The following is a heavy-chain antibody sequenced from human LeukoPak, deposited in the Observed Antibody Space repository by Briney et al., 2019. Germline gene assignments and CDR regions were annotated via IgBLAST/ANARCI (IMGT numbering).Heavy chain of an antibody. CDR2: INTDGSVT. D-gene: IGHD1-26*01. CDR1: GITVSTFW. V-gene: IGHV3-74*01. J-gene: IGHJ4*02. Sequence: PGGSLRLSCAASGITVSTFWMHWVRQAPGEGLVWVSRINTDGSVTNYADSVEGRFTISRDNAKNMLYLQMNDLRAEDTAVYYCVIDRYSDSAFGDWGQGTLVNVSS. CDR3: VIDRYSDSAFGD.